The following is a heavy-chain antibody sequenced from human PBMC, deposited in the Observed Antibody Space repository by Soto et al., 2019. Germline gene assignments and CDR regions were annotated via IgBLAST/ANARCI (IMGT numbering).Heavy chain of an antibody. CDR1: GYTFTSYV. CDR2: ISAYNGNT. V-gene: IGHV1-18*01. CDR3: ARDWVVPAAMDSYYYYYGMDV. J-gene: IGHJ6*02. Sequence: ASVKVSCKASGYTFTSYVISWVRQAPGQGLEWMGWISAYNGNTNYAQKLQGRVTMTTDTSTSTAYMELRSLRSDDTAVYYCARDWVVPAAMDSYYYYYGMDVWGQGTTVTVSS. D-gene: IGHD2-2*01.